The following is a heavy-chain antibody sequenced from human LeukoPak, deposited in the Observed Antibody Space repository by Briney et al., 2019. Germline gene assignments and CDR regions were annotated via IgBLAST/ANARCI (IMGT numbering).Heavy chain of an antibody. CDR1: GFTFSSYW. CDR2: INQDGSEK. D-gene: IGHD3-10*01. V-gene: IGHV3-7*02. Sequence: GGSLRLSCAASGFTFSSYWMNWVRQAPGKGLEWVGNINQDGSEKYYVDSVKGRFTISRDNAKSSLYLQMNSLRAVDTAVYYCATSMVRGVMFFDYWGQGTLVTVSS. J-gene: IGHJ4*02. CDR3: ATSMVRGVMFFDY.